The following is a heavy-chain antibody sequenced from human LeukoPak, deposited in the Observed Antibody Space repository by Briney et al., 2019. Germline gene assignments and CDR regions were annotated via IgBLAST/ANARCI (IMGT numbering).Heavy chain of an antibody. CDR1: GGSTNSYY. J-gene: IGHJ4*02. V-gene: IGHV4-4*07. D-gene: IGHD2-2*01. Sequence: PSETLSLTCSVSGGSTNSYYWSWIRQSGGKGLEWIGRIYSSGSTVYNPSLNSRLTMSIDTSKNQFSLTLKSVTATDTAVYYCARVKASSTSWTFDQWGQGALVIVSS. CDR2: IYSSGST. CDR3: ARVKASSTSWTFDQ.